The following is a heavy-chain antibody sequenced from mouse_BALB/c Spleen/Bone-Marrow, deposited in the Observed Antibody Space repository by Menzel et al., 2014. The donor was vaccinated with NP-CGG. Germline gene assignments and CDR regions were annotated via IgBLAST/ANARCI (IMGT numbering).Heavy chain of an antibody. V-gene: IGHV1-5*01. J-gene: IGHJ4*01. CDR2: IYPGNSDT. CDR1: GYSFTSCW. Sequence: EVQLQQSGTVLARPGASVKMSCKASGYSFTSCWMHWVKQRPGQGLEWIGAIYPGNSDTSYNQKFNDKAKLTAVTSASTAYMELSSLTNEDSAVYYCTTYALDYWGQGTSVTVSS. CDR3: TTYALDY.